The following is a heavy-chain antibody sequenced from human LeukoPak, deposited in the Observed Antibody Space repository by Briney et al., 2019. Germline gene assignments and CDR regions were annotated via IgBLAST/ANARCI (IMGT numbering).Heavy chain of an antibody. V-gene: IGHV4-39*07. D-gene: IGHD3-22*01. CDR2: IYYSGST. CDR3: ARDEGVYYDSSGYPGAFDI. Sequence: SETLSLTCTVSGGSISSSSYYWGWIRQPPGKGLEWIGSIYYSGSTYYNPSLKSRVTISVDTSKNQFSLKLSSVTAADTAVYYCARDEGVYYDSSGYPGAFDIWGQGTMVTVSS. J-gene: IGHJ3*02. CDR1: GGSISSSSYY.